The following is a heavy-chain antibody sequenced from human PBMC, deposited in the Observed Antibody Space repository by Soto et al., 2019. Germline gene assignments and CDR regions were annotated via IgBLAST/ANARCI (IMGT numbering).Heavy chain of an antibody. CDR3: ARDGFIAAAGPTTHDAFDI. CDR2: ISYDGSNK. D-gene: IGHD6-13*01. CDR1: GFTFSSYA. V-gene: IGHV3-30-3*01. Sequence: GGSLRLSCAASGFTFSSYAMHWVRQAPGKGLEWVAVISYDGSNKYYADSVKGRFTISRDNSKNTLYLQMNSLRAEDTAVYYCARDGFIAAAGPTTHDAFDIWGQGTMVTVSS. J-gene: IGHJ3*02.